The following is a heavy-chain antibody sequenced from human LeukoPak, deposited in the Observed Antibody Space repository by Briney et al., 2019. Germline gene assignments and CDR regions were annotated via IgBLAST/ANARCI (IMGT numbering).Heavy chain of an antibody. CDR1: GGSISSYY. Sequence: SETLSLTCTVSGGSISSYYWGWIRQPPGTGLEWIGSIYYSGSTYYNPSLKSRVTISADTSKNQFSLKLSSVTAADTAVYYCAKNGQSGFSFDPWGQGTLVTVSS. V-gene: IGHV4-59*04. CDR2: IYYSGST. CDR3: AKNGQSGFSFDP. D-gene: IGHD1-26*01. J-gene: IGHJ5*02.